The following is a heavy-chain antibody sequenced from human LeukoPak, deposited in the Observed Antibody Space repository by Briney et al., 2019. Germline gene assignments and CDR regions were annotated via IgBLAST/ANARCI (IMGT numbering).Heavy chain of an antibody. CDR3: AREPPESYYFDN. CDR2: IKVSGGRT. V-gene: IGHV1-46*01. Sequence: ASVKVSCKASGYTFSGFYVHWVRQAPGQGLEWMGIIKVSGGRTEYAQKFQGRVTVTRDMSTSTDYMELNNLRSEDTAVYYCAREPPESYYFDNWGQGTLVTVSS. J-gene: IGHJ4*02. CDR1: GYTFSGFY.